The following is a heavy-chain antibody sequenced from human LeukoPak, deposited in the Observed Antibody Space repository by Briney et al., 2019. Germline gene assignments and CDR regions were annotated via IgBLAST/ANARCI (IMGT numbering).Heavy chain of an antibody. J-gene: IGHJ4*02. D-gene: IGHD3-22*01. CDR1: GYTFTSYA. CDR3: ARVPYYYDSSGFFDY. V-gene: IGHV7-4-1*02. CDR2: INTNTGNP. Sequence: ASVKVSCKASGYTFTSYAMNWVRQAPGQGLEWMGRINTNTGNPTYAQGFTGRFVFSLDTSVSTAYLQISSLKAEDTAVYYCARVPYYYDSSGFFDYWGQGTLVTVSS.